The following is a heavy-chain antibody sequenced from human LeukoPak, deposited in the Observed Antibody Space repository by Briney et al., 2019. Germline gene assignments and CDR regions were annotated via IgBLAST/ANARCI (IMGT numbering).Heavy chain of an antibody. CDR2: INWNGGST. J-gene: IGHJ4*02. D-gene: IGHD6-13*01. CDR3: ARDNSSSWNPFYFDI. CDR1: GFTFDDYA. V-gene: IGHV3-20*04. Sequence: PGGSLRLSCAASGFTFDDYAMNWVRQAPGKGLEWVSGINWNGGSTGYADSVKGRFTISRDSAKNSLYLQMNSLRAEDAALYYCARDNSSSWNPFYFDIWGQGTLVTVSS.